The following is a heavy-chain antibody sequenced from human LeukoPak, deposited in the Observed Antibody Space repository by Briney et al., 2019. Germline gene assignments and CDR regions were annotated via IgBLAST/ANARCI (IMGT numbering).Heavy chain of an antibody. D-gene: IGHD2-15*01. J-gene: IGHJ4*02. CDR3: ARLVRQGPRVRGAARTPFDY. CDR1: GGSFSGYY. CDR2: INHSGST. Sequence: SETLSLTCAVYGGSFSGYYWSWIRQPPGKGLEWIGEINHSGSTNYNPSLKSRVTISVDTPKNQFSLKLSSVTAADTAVYYCARLVRQGPRVRGAARTPFDYWGQGTLVTVSS. V-gene: IGHV4-34*01.